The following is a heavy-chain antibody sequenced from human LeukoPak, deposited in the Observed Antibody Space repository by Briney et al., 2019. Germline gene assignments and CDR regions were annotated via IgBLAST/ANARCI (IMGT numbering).Heavy chain of an antibody. D-gene: IGHD3-22*01. CDR2: IYYSGST. J-gene: IGHJ5*02. CDR1: GGSISSGGYY. CDR3: AREEEYYDSSGYLDP. V-gene: IGHV4-31*03. Sequence: SETLSLTCTVSGGSISSGGYYWSWIRQHPGNGLEWIGYIYYSGSTYYNPSLKSRVTISVDTSKNQFSLKLSSVTAADTAVYYCAREEEYYDSSGYLDPWGQGTLVTVSS.